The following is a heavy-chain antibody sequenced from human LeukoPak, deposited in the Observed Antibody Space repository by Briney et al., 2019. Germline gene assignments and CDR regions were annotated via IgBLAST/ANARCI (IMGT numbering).Heavy chain of an antibody. Sequence: GGSLRLSCGGSGFTFNDYGMHWVRHAPGKGLEWVSSISWNSDTEGYVDSVKGRFTISRDNSKNSLYLQMNSLRTEDTALYYCAREGIEGAYYFDYWGQGTLVTVSS. D-gene: IGHD3-16*01. J-gene: IGHJ4*02. CDR2: ISWNSDTE. V-gene: IGHV3-9*01. CDR1: GFTFNDYG. CDR3: AREGIEGAYYFDY.